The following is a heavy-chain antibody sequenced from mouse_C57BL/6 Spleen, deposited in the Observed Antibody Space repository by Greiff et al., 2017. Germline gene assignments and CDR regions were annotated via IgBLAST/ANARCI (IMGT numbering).Heavy chain of an antibody. V-gene: IGHV5-17*01. CDR2: ISSGSSTI. Sequence: EVMLVESGGGLVKPGGSLKLSCAASGFTFSDYGMHWVRQAPEKGLEWVSYISSGSSTIYYADKVKGRFTISRDNAKNTMFLQMTSLRSEDTALYYCARDYYSSSYGYFDYWGQGTTLTVAS. CDR1: GFTFSDYG. J-gene: IGHJ2*01. D-gene: IGHD1-1*01. CDR3: ARDYYSSSYGYFDY.